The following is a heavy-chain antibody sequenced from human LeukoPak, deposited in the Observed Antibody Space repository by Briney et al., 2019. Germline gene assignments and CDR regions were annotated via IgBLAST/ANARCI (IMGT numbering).Heavy chain of an antibody. J-gene: IGHJ6*03. V-gene: IGHV3-53*01. CDR3: ARDEGDSRYCSNGVCTDAYYYYMDV. CDR2: IYSGGST. Sequence: GGSLRLSCAASGFTFSSYALSGVRQAPGKGPEWVSVIYSGGSTYYADSVKGRFTISRDNSKNTLYLQMNSLRAEDTAVYYCARDEGDSRYCSNGVCTDAYYYYMDVWGKGTTVTVSS. CDR1: GFTFSSYA. D-gene: IGHD2-8*01.